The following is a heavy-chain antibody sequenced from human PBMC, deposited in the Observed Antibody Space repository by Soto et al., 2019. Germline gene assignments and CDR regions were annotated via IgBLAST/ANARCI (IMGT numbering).Heavy chain of an antibody. CDR3: DSHTRQDDYNSSFDH. D-gene: IGHD4-4*01. V-gene: IGHV4-59*08. CDR1: GGSINNDC. CDR2: IHYSGST. J-gene: IGHJ4*02. Sequence: SETLSLTCAVSGGSINNDCWSWIRQPPGKGLEWIGYIHYSGSTKYNPSLKSRGSMSVDTSKNQFSLKLSSVTAADTAVYYCDSHTRQDDYNSSFDHWGQGALVTVSS.